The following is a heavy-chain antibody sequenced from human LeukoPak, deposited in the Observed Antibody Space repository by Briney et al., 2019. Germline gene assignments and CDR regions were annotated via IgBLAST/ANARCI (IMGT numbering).Heavy chain of an antibody. J-gene: IGHJ4*02. CDR3: ARAIWFGEFRY. CDR2: INHSGST. CDR1: GGSFSGYY. Sequence: PSETLSLTCAVYGGSFSGYYWSWIRQPPGKGLEWIGEINHSGSTNYNPSLKSRVTISVDTSKNQFSLKPSSVTAADTAVYYCARAIWFGEFRYWGQGTLVTVSS. D-gene: IGHD3-10*01. V-gene: IGHV4-34*01.